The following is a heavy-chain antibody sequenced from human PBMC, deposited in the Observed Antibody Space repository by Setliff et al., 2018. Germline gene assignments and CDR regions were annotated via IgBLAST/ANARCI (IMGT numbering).Heavy chain of an antibody. CDR2: ISWNSGSI. CDR3: ARTSTVTRNPLFDY. D-gene: IGHD4-17*01. J-gene: IGHJ4*02. V-gene: IGHV3-9*01. Sequence: PGGSLRLSCAASGFTFDDYAMHWVRQAPGKGLEWVSGISWNSGSIGYADSVKGRFTISRDNAKNSLYLQMNSLRAEDTAVYYCARTSTVTRNPLFDYWGQGTLVTVSS. CDR1: GFTFDDYA.